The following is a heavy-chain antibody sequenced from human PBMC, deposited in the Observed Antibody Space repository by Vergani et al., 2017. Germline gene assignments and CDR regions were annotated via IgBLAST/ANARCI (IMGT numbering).Heavy chain of an antibody. V-gene: IGHV4-39*07. Sequence: QLQLQESGPGLVKPSETLSLTCTVSGGSISSSSYYWGWIRQPPGKGLGWIGSIYYSGSTYYNPSLKSRVTISVDTSKNQFSLKLSSVTAADTAVYYCAXDMGSGSSYYYYYYGMGVWGQGTTVTVSS. CDR1: GGSISSSSYY. D-gene: IGHD3-10*01. J-gene: IGHJ6*02. CDR2: IYYSGST. CDR3: AXDMGSGSSYYYYYYGMGV.